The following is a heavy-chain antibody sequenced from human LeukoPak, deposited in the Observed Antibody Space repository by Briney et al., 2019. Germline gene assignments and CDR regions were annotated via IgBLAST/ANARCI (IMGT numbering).Heavy chain of an antibody. CDR2: ISYDGSNK. Sequence: GGSLRLSCAASGFTFSSYAMHWVRQAPGKGLEWVAVISYDGSNKYYADSVKGRFTISRDNSKNTLYLQMNSLRAEDTAVYYCARGGTPSFGVVTERDYWGQGTLVTVSS. CDR1: GFTFSSYA. D-gene: IGHD3-3*01. CDR3: ARGGTPSFGVVTERDY. V-gene: IGHV3-30-3*01. J-gene: IGHJ4*02.